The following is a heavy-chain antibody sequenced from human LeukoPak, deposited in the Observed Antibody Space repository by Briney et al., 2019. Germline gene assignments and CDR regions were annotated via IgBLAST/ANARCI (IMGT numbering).Heavy chain of an antibody. D-gene: IGHD3-3*01. V-gene: IGHV1-69*05. CDR1: GGTFSSYA. CDR3: ARGAWSGYYIFDY. CDR2: IIPIFGTA. Sequence: GSSVKVSCKASGGTFSSYAISWVRQAPGQGLEWMGGIIPIFGTANYAQKFQGRVTITTDESTSTAYMELSSLRSEDTAVYYCARGAWSGYYIFDYCGQGTLVTVSS. J-gene: IGHJ4*02.